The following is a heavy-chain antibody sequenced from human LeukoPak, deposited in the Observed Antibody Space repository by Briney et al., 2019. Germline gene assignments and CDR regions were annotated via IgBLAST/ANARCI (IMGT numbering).Heavy chain of an antibody. Sequence: GGSLRLSCAASGFTFSGSAMHWVSQAPGKGLEWVGRIRSKANSYATAYAASVKGRFTISRDDSKNTAYLQMNSLKTEDTAVYYCTRLSSTVTTDYYYYMDVWGKGTTVTVSS. V-gene: IGHV3-73*01. J-gene: IGHJ6*03. CDR1: GFTFSGSA. D-gene: IGHD4-17*01. CDR2: IRSKANSYAT. CDR3: TRLSSTVTTDYYYYMDV.